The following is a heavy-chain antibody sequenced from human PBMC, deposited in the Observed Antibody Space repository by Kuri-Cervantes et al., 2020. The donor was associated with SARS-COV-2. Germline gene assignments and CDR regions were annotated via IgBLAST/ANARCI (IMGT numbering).Heavy chain of an antibody. Sequence: SETLSLTCAVYGGSCSGYSWSWIRQPPGKGLEWIGEIDHSGSTNYNPSLKSRVTISVDTSKNQFSLKLSSVTAADTAVYYCARGGIAAAIDYWGQGTLVTVSS. D-gene: IGHD6-13*01. CDR1: GGSCSGYS. CDR3: ARGGIAAAIDY. J-gene: IGHJ4*02. CDR2: IDHSGST. V-gene: IGHV4-34*01.